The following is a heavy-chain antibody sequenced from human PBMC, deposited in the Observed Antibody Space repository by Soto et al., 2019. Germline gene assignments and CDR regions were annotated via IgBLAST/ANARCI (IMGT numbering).Heavy chain of an antibody. V-gene: IGHV2-5*01. Sequence: ESGPTLVNPTQTLTLTCTLSGLSVTATGVGMGWIRQPPGKALEWLALIYWNDDKRYSPSLKNRLTITKDTSKNQVVLTMTNMDPVDTATYFCAHRQVDYAGVGNDAFDIWGQGTMVTVS. CDR2: IYWNDDK. CDR1: GLSVTATGVG. CDR3: AHRQVDYAGVGNDAFDI. J-gene: IGHJ3*02. D-gene: IGHD2-8*01.